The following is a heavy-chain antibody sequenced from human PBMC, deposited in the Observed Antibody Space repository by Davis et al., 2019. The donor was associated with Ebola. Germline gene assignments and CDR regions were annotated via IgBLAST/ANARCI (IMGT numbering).Heavy chain of an antibody. CDR2: IIPIFGTA. V-gene: IGHV1-69*13. CDR1: GYTFTSYG. CDR3: ARGSNNLLGGRSFYYYGMDV. Sequence: SVKVSCKASGYTFTSYGISWVRQAPGQGLEWMGGIIPIFGTANYAQKFQGRVTITADESTSTAYMELSSLRSEDTAVYYCARGSNNLLGGRSFYYYGMDVWGQGTTVTVSS. J-gene: IGHJ6*02. D-gene: IGHD6-25*01.